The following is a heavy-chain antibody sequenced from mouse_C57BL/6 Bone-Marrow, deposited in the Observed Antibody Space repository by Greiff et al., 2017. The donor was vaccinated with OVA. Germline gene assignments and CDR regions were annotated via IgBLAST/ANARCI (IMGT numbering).Heavy chain of an antibody. Sequence: VQLQQPGAGLVKPGASVKMSCKASGYTFTSYWITWVKQRPGQGLEWIGDIYPGSGSTNYNEKFKSKATLTVDTSSSTSYMQLSSLTSEDSAVYYCARGDYYGSSYVWYFDVWGTGTTVTVSS. CDR1: GYTFTSYW. CDR2: IYPGSGST. J-gene: IGHJ1*03. CDR3: ARGDYYGSSYVWYFDV. V-gene: IGHV1-55*01. D-gene: IGHD1-1*01.